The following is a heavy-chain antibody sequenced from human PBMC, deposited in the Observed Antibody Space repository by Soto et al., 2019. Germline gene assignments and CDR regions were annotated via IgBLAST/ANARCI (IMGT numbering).Heavy chain of an antibody. D-gene: IGHD3-3*01. J-gene: IGHJ4*02. CDR2: IYYTGST. Sequence: PSETLSLTCTVSGGSISSYYWSWIRQPPGKGLEWIGYIYYTGSTNYNPSLKSRVTMSVDTSKNQFSLKLNSVTAADTAVYYCTRRRIGDYWGQGTPVTVSS. CDR3: TRRRIGDY. V-gene: IGHV4-59*08. CDR1: GGSISSYY.